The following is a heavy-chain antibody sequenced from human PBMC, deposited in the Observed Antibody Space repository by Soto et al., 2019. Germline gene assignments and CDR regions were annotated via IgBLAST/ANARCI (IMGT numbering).Heavy chain of an antibody. CDR3: AKRVSPYGGNFDY. J-gene: IGHJ4*02. D-gene: IGHD4-17*01. Sequence: SVKVSCKASGFTFTSSAMQCVRQARGQRLEWIGWIVVGSGNTNYAQKFQERVTITRDMSTSTAYMELSSLRAEDTGVYYCAKRVSPYGGNFDYWGQGTLVTVSS. V-gene: IGHV1-58*02. CDR1: GFTFTSSA. CDR2: IVVGSGNT.